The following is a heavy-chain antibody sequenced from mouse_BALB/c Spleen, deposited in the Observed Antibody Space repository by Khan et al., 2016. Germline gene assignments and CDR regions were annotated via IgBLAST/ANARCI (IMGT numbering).Heavy chain of an antibody. J-gene: IGHJ4*01. D-gene: IGHD2-3*01. V-gene: IGHV3-2*02. CDR1: GYSITSDYA. CDR3: ASDGPNYAMDY. CDR2: IIYSGST. Sequence: EVQLQESGPGLMKPSQSLSLTCTVTGYSITSDYAWNWIRQFPGNKLEWMGYIIYSGSTTYTPSLKSRISFTRDTSKNQFFLQLNSVTIEDTATYYCASDGPNYAMDYWGQGTSVTVSS.